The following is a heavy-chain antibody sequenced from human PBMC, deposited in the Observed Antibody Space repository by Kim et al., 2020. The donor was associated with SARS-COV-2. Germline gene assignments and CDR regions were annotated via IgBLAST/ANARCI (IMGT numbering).Heavy chain of an antibody. CDR1: GFTFSSYW. Sequence: GGSLRLSCAASGFTFSSYWMHWVLQAPGKGLVWVSRINSDGSSTSYADSVKGRFTISRDNAKNTLYLQMNSLRAEDTAVYYCARTSPDDFWSGYYYYYYYGMDVWGQGTTVTVSS. CDR3: ARTSPDDFWSGYYYYYYYGMDV. CDR2: INSDGSST. D-gene: IGHD3-3*01. J-gene: IGHJ6*02. V-gene: IGHV3-74*01.